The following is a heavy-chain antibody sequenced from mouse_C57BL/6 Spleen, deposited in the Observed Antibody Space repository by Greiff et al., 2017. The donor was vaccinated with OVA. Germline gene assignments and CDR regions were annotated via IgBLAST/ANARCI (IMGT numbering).Heavy chain of an antibody. CDR3: ARRRRDSPAWFAY. CDR1: GYTFTDYN. Sequence: EVQLQQSGPELVKPGASVKIPCKASGYTFTDYNMDWVKQSHGKSLEWIGDINPNNGGTIYNQKFKGKATLTVDKSSSTAYMELRSLTTEDTAVYYCARRRRDSPAWFAYWGQGTLVTVSA. D-gene: IGHD3-2*01. J-gene: IGHJ3*01. CDR2: INPNNGGT. V-gene: IGHV1-18*01.